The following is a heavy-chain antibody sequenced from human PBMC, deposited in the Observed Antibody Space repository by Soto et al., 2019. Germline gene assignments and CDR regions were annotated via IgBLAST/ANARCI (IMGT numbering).Heavy chain of an antibody. Sequence: GGSLRLSCAASGFTFSSYAMSWVRQAPGKGLEWVSAISGSGGSTYYADSVKGRFTISRDNSKNTLYLQMNSLRAEDTAVYYCAKDRTIFGVVIVQIDAFDIWGQGTMVTVSS. D-gene: IGHD3-3*01. V-gene: IGHV3-23*01. CDR2: ISGSGGST. CDR3: AKDRTIFGVVIVQIDAFDI. J-gene: IGHJ3*02. CDR1: GFTFSSYA.